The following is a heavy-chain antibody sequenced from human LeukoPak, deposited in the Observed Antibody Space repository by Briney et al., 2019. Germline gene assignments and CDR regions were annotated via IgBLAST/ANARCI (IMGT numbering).Heavy chain of an antibody. D-gene: IGHD5-18*01. CDR2: IRYDGSNK. J-gene: IGHJ4*02. CDR3: AKVSNTAMVRSY. Sequence: GGSLRLSCAASGFTFSSYGMHWVRQAPGKGLEWVAFIRYDGSNKYYADSVKGRFTISRDNSKNTLYLQMSSLRAEDTAVYYCAKVSNTAMVRSYWGQGTLVTVSS. CDR1: GFTFSSYG. V-gene: IGHV3-30*02.